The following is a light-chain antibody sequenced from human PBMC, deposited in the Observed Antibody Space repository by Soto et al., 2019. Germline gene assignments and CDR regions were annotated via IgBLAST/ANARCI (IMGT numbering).Light chain of an antibody. CDR2: AAS. CDR1: QSISSY. V-gene: IGKV1-39*01. J-gene: IGKJ4*01. Sequence: DIQMTQSPSSLYASVGDRVTITCPASQSISSYLNWYQQKPGKAPKLLIYAASSVQSGVPSRFSGSGSGTDFTLTISRMQPEDFATYYCPQSYGSTLTFGGGTKVELK. CDR3: PQSYGSTLT.